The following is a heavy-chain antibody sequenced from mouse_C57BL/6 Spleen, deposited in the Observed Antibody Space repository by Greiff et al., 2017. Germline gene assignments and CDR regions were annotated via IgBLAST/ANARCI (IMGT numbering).Heavy chain of an antibody. V-gene: IGHV1-69*01. CDR1: GYTFTSYW. Sequence: QVQLQQPGAELVMPGASVKLSCKASGYTFTSYWMHWVKQRPGQGLEWIGEIDPSDSYTNYNQKFKGKSTLTVDKSSSTAYMQLSSLTSEDSAVYYWARRYYGGPHYYAMDYWGQGTSVTVSS. D-gene: IGHD1-1*01. CDR3: ARRYYGGPHYYAMDY. J-gene: IGHJ4*01. CDR2: IDPSDSYT.